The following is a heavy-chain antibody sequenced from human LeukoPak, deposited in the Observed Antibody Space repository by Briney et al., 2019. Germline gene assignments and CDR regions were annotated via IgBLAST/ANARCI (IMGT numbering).Heavy chain of an antibody. CDR3: ARGSSGWYNTDY. D-gene: IGHD6-19*01. Sequence: SVKVSCKASGGTFSSYAISWVRQAPGQGLEWMGGIIPIFGTANYAQKFQGRVTITADESTSTAYMELSSLRSEDTAVYYCARGSSGWYNTDYWGQGTLVTVSS. V-gene: IGHV1-69*01. CDR1: GGTFSSYA. J-gene: IGHJ4*02. CDR2: IIPIFGTA.